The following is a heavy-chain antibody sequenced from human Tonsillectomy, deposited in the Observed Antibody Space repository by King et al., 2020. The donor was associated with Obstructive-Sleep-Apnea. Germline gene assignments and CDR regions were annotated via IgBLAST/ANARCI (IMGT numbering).Heavy chain of an antibody. CDR2: ISYDGSNK. CDR3: ARDPGGVRGVIITVLNWFDP. CDR1: GFTFSSYA. J-gene: IGHJ5*02. Sequence: VQLVESGGGVVQPGRSLRLSCAASGFTFSSYAMHWVRQAPGKGLEWVAVISYDGSNKYYADSVKGRFTISRDNSKNTLYLQMNSLRAEDTAVYYCARDPGGVRGVIITVLNWFDPWGQGTLVTVSS. V-gene: IGHV3-30*04. D-gene: IGHD3-10*01.